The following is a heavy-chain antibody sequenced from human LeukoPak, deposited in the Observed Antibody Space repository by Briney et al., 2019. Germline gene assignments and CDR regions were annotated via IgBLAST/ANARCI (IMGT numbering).Heavy chain of an antibody. D-gene: IGHD6-19*01. CDR3: AKLAGTGGFDY. V-gene: IGHV3-20*04. CDR1: GFAVDDYG. CDR2: INWNGGRT. Sequence: RPGGSLRLSCAASGFAVDDYGMSWVRQAPGKGLEWVSGINWNGGRTGYADSVKGRLTISRDNAKNSLYLQVNSLRAEDTALYYCAKLAGTGGFDYWGQGTLVTVSS. J-gene: IGHJ4*02.